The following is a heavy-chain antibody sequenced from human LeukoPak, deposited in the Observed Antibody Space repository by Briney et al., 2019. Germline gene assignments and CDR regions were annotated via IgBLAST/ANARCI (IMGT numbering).Heavy chain of an antibody. V-gene: IGHV1-2*02. J-gene: IGHJ5*02. CDR3: ARSFFHANWFDP. D-gene: IGHD3-10*01. CDR1: GYTFIDYY. CDR2: INPNSGGT. Sequence: ASVKVSCKASGYTFIDYYIHWVRQAPGQGLEWMGWINPNSGGTNYAQKFQGRVTMTRDTSISTAYMELSRLRSDDTAVYYCARSFFHANWFDPWGQGTLVTVSS.